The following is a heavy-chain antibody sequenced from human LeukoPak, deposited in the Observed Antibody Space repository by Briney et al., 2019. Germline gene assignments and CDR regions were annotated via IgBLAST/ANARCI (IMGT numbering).Heavy chain of an antibody. J-gene: IGHJ3*01. V-gene: IGHV3-21*01. CDR2: ISGSSTFI. CDR3: AKDLHGSNWSDAFDL. Sequence: PGGSLRLSCAASGFPFSSNSMNWVRQAPGKGLEWVSSISGSSTFIYYTDSVKGRFTLSRDNAKNSLYLQMNSLRAEDTAVYYCAKDLHGSNWSDAFDLWGQGTMVTVSS. CDR1: GFPFSSNS. D-gene: IGHD6-13*01.